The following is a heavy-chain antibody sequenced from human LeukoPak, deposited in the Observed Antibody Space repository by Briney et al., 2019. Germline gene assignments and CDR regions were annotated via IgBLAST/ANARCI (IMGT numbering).Heavy chain of an antibody. Sequence: ASVKVSCKASGDTFSSYAISWVRQAPGQGIEWMGGIIPIFGTANYAQKFQGRVTITADKSTSTAYMELSSLRSEDTAVYYCAREGYSSGWYNYFDYWAREPWSLSPQ. CDR1: GDTFSSYA. V-gene: IGHV1-69*06. CDR3: AREGYSSGWYNYFDY. CDR2: IIPIFGTA. J-gene: IGHJ4*02. D-gene: IGHD6-19*01.